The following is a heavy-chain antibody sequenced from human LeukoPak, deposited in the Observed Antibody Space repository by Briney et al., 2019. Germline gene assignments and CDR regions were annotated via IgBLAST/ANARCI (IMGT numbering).Heavy chain of an antibody. CDR1: GYTFTGYN. D-gene: IGHD2/OR15-2a*01. CDR2: INPNSGGT. Sequence: GASVKVSCKASGYTFTGYNMHWVRQAPGQGLEWMGWINPNSGGTNYAQKFQGRVTMTRDTSISTAYMELSSLRSEDTAVYYCARDLRTPDQYEYYYYMDVWGKGTTVTISS. V-gene: IGHV1-2*02. CDR3: ARDLRTPDQYEYYYYMDV. J-gene: IGHJ6*03.